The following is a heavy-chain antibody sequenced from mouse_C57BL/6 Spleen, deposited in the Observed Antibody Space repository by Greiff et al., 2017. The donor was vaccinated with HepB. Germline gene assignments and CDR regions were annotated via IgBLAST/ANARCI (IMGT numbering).Heavy chain of an antibody. CDR1: GFSLTSYG. D-gene: IGHD2-1*01. J-gene: IGHJ3*01. Sequence: QVQLKESGPGLVQPSQSLSITCTVSGFSLTSYGVHWVRQSPGKGLEWLGVIWSGGSTDYNAAFISRLSISKDNSKSQVFFKMNSLQADDTAIYYCARKGGYGNYEGGFAYWGQGTLVTVSA. V-gene: IGHV2-2*01. CDR2: IWSGGST. CDR3: ARKGGYGNYEGGFAY.